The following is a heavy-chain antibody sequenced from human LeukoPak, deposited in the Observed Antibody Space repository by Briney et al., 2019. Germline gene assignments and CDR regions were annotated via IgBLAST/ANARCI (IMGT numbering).Heavy chain of an antibody. V-gene: IGHV3-23*01. CDR2: ISGSGGST. Sequence: PGGSLRLSCAASGFTFSSYAMSWVRQAPGKGLEWVSAISGSGGSTYYADSVKGRFTISRDNSKNTLYLQMNSLRAEDTAVYYCASYQQWLVGNRASSPYYFDYWGQGTLVTVSS. CDR1: GFTFSSYA. J-gene: IGHJ4*02. CDR3: ASYQQWLVGNRASSPYYFDY. D-gene: IGHD6-19*01.